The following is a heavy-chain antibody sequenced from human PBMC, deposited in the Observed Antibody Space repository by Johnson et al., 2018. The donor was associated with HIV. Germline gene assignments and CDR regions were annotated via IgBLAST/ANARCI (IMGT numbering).Heavy chain of an antibody. Sequence: QVQLVESGGGVVQPGRSLRLSCAASGFTFSSYAMHWVRLAPGRGLEWVSVIYSGGSTYYADSVKGRFTISRGNAKNSLYLQLNSLSAEDTAVYYCARVLGDDAYHIWCQGTMVTVSS. D-gene: IGHD4-17*01. CDR3: ARVLGDDAYHI. V-gene: IGHV3-NL1*01. CDR1: GFTFSSYA. CDR2: IYSGGST. J-gene: IGHJ3*02.